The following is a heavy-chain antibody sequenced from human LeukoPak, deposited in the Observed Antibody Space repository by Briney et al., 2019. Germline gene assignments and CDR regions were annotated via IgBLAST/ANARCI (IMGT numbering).Heavy chain of an antibody. D-gene: IGHD1-26*01. V-gene: IGHV3-30*18. CDR1: GFTFSSYA. CDR2: ISYDGSNK. Sequence: GGSLRLSCAASGFTFSSYAMSWVRQAPGKGLEWVAVISYDGSNKYYADSVKGRFTISRDNSKNTLYLQMNSLRAEDTAVYYCAKMSPEWELLGGVYFDYWGQGTLITVSS. J-gene: IGHJ4*02. CDR3: AKMSPEWELLGGVYFDY.